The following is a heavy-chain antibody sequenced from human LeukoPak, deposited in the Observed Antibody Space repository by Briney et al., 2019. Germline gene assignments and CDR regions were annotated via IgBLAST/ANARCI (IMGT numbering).Heavy chain of an antibody. CDR1: GLTFSRSW. CDR2: INEDGGEI. Sequence: PGGSLRLSCAASGLTFSRSWMTWVRQAPGKGLEWVASINEDGGEIHYVDSVKGRFTISRDNAKNSLYLQMNSLRAEDTAVYYCAREGSDWNYYYYMDVWGKGTTITISS. J-gene: IGHJ6*03. V-gene: IGHV3-7*01. CDR3: AREGSDWNYYYYMDV. D-gene: IGHD6-19*01.